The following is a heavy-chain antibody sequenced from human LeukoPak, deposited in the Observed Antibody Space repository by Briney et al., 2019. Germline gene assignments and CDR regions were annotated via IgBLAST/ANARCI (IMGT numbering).Heavy chain of an antibody. CDR3: AKDYSKTSYYGSGTYYRPNWFDP. V-gene: IGHV3-30*04. J-gene: IGHJ5*02. D-gene: IGHD3-10*01. Sequence: GALRLSCAASGFTFSSYAMHWVRQAPGKGLEWVAVISYDGSNKYYADSVKGRFTISRQNAKNTLYLQMNSLRAEDTAVYYCAKDYSKTSYYGSGTYYRPNWFDPWGQGTLVTVSS. CDR2: ISYDGSNK. CDR1: GFTFSSYA.